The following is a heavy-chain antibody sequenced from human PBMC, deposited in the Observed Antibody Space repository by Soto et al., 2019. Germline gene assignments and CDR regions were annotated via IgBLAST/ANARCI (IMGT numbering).Heavy chain of an antibody. CDR3: AKRSLRRLRFVETH. V-gene: IGHV4-4*02. Sequence: QVQLQESGPGLVRPSGTLSLTCTVSGDSISNTNWWSWVRQPPGKGLEWIGEIYHSGSTNYNPSLPSRVSIALNKSKNRFSLNLTSVTAADTAVYFCAKRSLRRLRFVETHWGQGTLVTVSS. J-gene: IGHJ4*02. CDR1: GDSISNTNW. D-gene: IGHD3-3*01. CDR2: IYHSGST.